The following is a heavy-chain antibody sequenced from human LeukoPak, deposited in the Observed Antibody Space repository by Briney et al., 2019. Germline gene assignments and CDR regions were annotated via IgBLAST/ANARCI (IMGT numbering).Heavy chain of an antibody. CDR2: IGTAGDT. J-gene: IGHJ6*03. Sequence: PGGSLRLSCAASGFTFSSYDMHWVRQATGKGLEWVSAIGTAGDTYYPGSVKGRFTISRENAKNSLYLQMNSLRAGDTAVYYCARARRYSSGWRLYYYYYMDVWGKGTTVTISS. CDR1: GFTFSSYD. CDR3: ARARRYSSGWRLYYYYYMDV. D-gene: IGHD6-19*01. V-gene: IGHV3-13*01.